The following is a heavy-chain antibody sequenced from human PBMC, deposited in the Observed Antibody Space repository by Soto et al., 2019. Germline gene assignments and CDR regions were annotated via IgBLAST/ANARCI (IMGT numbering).Heavy chain of an antibody. D-gene: IGHD2-15*01. CDR2: VDPEDGET. V-gene: IGHV1-69-2*01. Sequence: EVQLVQSGAEVKKPGATVKISCKVSGYTFSDYLMHWVRQAPGKGLEWMGLVDPEDGETVYAENFQVRVTMTADTSTDTAYMELSGLRSEDTAVYYWASAPGYGDSLYSVDYYYGMDVWGQGTTVTVSS. J-gene: IGHJ6*02. CDR3: ASAPGYGDSLYSVDYYYGMDV. CDR1: GYTFSDYL.